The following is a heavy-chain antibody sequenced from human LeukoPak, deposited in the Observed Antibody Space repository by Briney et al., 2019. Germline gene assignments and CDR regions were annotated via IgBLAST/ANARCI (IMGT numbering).Heavy chain of an antibody. V-gene: IGHV3-7*04. Sequence: PGGSLRLSCAASGVIFNNYWMNWVRQAPGRGLEWVANINHDGSEKNYVDSVKGRFAISRDNGKNSVYLQMSSLRAEDAAVYYCVGGIGWLPDYWGQGTLVTVSS. D-gene: IGHD5-12*01. CDR2: INHDGSEK. J-gene: IGHJ4*02. CDR1: GVIFNNYW. CDR3: VGGIGWLPDY.